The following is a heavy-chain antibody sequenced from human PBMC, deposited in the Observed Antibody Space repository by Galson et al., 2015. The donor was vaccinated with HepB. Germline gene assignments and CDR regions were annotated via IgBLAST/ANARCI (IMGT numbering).Heavy chain of an antibody. CDR1: GGTFSSYA. J-gene: IGHJ6*02. CDR2: IIPIFGTA. D-gene: IGHD6-25*01. CDR3: AREEGSSEPGPYYYYGMDV. Sequence: SCKASGGTFSSYAISWVRQAPGQGLEWMGGIIPIFGTANYAQKFQGRVTITADESTSTAYMELSSLRSEDTAVYYCAREEGSSEPGPYYYYGMDVWGQGTTVTVSS. V-gene: IGHV1-69*01.